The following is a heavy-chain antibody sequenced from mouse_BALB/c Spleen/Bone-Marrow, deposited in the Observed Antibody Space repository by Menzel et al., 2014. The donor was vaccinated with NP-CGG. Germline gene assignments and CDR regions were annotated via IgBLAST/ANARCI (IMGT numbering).Heavy chain of an antibody. J-gene: IGHJ2*01. CDR2: ISYSGST. CDR1: GYSITSDYA. V-gene: IGHV3-2*02. CDR3: ARGTLY. Sequence: DVQLQESGPGLVKPSQSLSLTCTVTGYSITSDYAWNWIRQFPGNKLEWMGYISYSGSTSYNPSLKSRISITRDTSKNQFFLQLNSVTTEDTATYYCARGTLYWGQGTTLTVSS.